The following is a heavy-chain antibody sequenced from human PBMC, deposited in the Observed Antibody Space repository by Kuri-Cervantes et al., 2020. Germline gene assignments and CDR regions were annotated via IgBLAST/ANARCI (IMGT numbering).Heavy chain of an antibody. CDR3: ARATYSGYDWVYYYYYVMDV. CDR2: INPNSGGT. V-gene: IGHV1-2*02. Sequence: ASVKVSCKASGYTFTGYYMHWVRQAPGQGLEWMGWINPNSGGTNYAQKFQGGVTMTRDTSISTAYMELSRLRSDDTAVYYCARATYSGYDWVYYYYYVMDVWGQGTTVTVSS. D-gene: IGHD5-12*01. CDR1: GYTFTGYY. J-gene: IGHJ6*02.